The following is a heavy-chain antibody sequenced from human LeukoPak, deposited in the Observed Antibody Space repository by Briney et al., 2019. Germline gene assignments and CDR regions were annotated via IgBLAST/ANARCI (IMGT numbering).Heavy chain of an antibody. CDR2: ISWNSGSI. CDR3: AKDIHYYDSSGSGFDY. Sequence: GRSLRLSCAASGFTFDDYAMHWVRQAPGKGLEWVSGISWNSGSIGYADSVKGRFTISRDNAKNSLYLQMNRLRAEDTALYYCAKDIHYYDSSGSGFDYWGQGTLVTVSS. V-gene: IGHV3-9*01. J-gene: IGHJ4*02. D-gene: IGHD3-22*01. CDR1: GFTFDDYA.